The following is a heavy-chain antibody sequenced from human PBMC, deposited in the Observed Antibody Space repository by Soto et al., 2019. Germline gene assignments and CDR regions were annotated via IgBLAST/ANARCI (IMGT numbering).Heavy chain of an antibody. CDR3: ARTAAGPFDY. Sequence: QVQLVESGGGVVQPGRSLRLSCAASGFTFSSYAMHWVRQAPGKGLEWVAVISYDGSNKYYADSVKGRFTISRDNSKNTLYLQMNSLRAEDTAVYYCARTAAGPFDYWGQGTLVTVSS. V-gene: IGHV3-30-3*01. CDR2: ISYDGSNK. J-gene: IGHJ4*02. CDR1: GFTFSSYA. D-gene: IGHD6-13*01.